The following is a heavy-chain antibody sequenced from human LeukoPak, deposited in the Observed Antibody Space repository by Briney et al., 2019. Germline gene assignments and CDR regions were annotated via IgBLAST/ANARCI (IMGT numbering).Heavy chain of an antibody. CDR1: GFTFSSYA. CDR3: ARRSGIAVAGAFDY. D-gene: IGHD6-19*01. V-gene: IGHV3-23*01. J-gene: IGHJ4*02. Sequence: GGSLRLSCAASGFTFSSYAMTWVRQAPGKGLEWVSTVSGSGGSTYYADSVKGRFTISRDNSKNTLFLQMNSLRAEDTALYYCARRSGIAVAGAFDYWGQGTLVTVSS. CDR2: VSGSGGST.